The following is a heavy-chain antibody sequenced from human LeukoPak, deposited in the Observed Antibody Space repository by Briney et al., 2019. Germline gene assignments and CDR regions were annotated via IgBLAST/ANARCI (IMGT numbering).Heavy chain of an antibody. V-gene: IGHV6-1*01. CDR3: ASAPMVRGVIADYDMDV. J-gene: IGHJ6*02. D-gene: IGHD3-10*01. CDR2: TYYRSKWYN. CDR1: GDSVSSNSAA. Sequence: SQTLSLTCAISGDSVSSNSAAWNWIRQSPSRGLEWLGRTYYRSKWYNDYAVSVKSRITIDPDTSKNQFSLQLNSVTPEDTAVYYCASAPMVRGVIADYDMDVWGQGTTVTVSS.